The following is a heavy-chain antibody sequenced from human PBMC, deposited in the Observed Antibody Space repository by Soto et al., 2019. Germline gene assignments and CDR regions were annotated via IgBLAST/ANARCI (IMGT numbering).Heavy chain of an antibody. J-gene: IGHJ5*02. CDR3: ARGAGQWLFYWFDP. D-gene: IGHD6-19*01. CDR1: GFTFSSYS. V-gene: IGHV3-21*01. Sequence: EVQLVESGGGLVKPGGSLRLSCAASGFTFSSYSMNWVRQAPGKGLEWVSSISSSSSYIYYADSAKGRFTISRDNAKNSLYLQMNSLRAEDTAVYYCARGAGQWLFYWFDPWGQGTLVTVSS. CDR2: ISSSSSYI.